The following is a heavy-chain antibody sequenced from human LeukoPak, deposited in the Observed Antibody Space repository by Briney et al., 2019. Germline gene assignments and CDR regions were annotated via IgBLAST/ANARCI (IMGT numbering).Heavy chain of an antibody. CDR1: GGSISSSSYY. CDR2: IYYSGST. D-gene: IGHD3-22*01. J-gene: IGHJ4*02. Sequence: PSETLSLTCTVSGGSISSSSYYWGWIRQPPGKGLEWIGSIYYSGSTYYNPSLKSRVTISVDTSKNQFSLKLSSVTAADTAVYYCAREDSSGSMLDYWGQGTLVTVSS. V-gene: IGHV4-39*07. CDR3: AREDSSGSMLDY.